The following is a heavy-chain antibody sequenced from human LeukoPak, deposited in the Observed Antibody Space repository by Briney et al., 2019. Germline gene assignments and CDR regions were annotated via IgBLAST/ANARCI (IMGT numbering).Heavy chain of an antibody. CDR3: ARGRNVVATSGYFDY. CDR2: IWYDGSNK. J-gene: IGHJ4*02. CDR1: GFTFSSYG. Sequence: PGRSLRLSCAASGFTFSSYGMHWVRQAPGKGLEWVAVIWYDGSNKYYADSVKGRFTISRDNSKNTLYLQMNSLRGEDTAVYFCARGRNVVATSGYFDYWGQGTLVTVSS. V-gene: IGHV3-33*01. D-gene: IGHD5-12*01.